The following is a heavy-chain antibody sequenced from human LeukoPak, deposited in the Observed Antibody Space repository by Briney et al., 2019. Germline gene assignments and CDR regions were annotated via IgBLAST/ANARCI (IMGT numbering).Heavy chain of an antibody. CDR1: GGSISSSSYS. CDR3: ARESGSSGYLPFDY. CDR2: IYYSGTT. Sequence: SETLSLTCTVSGGSISSSSYSWGWIRQPPGKGLEWIGCIYYSGTTYYNPSLKSRVTISVDTSKIQFSLKLSSVAATDTAVYFCARESGSSGYLPFDYWGQGTLVTVSS. J-gene: IGHJ4*02. V-gene: IGHV4-39*02. D-gene: IGHD3-22*01.